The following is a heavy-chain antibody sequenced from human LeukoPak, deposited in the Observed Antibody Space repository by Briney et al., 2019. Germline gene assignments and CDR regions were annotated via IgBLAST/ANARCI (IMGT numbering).Heavy chain of an antibody. CDR1: GFTFSNYG. J-gene: IGHJ4*02. CDR2: ISYDGNNK. Sequence: PGGSLRLSCAASGFTFSNYGMHWVRQAPGKGLEWVAVISYDGNNKYYADSVKGRFIISRDNSKNTLYLQMNSLRAEDTAVYYCAKDWYSFTVVTPFSHWGQGTLVTVSS. V-gene: IGHV3-30*18. D-gene: IGHD4-23*01. CDR3: AKDWYSFTVVTPFSH.